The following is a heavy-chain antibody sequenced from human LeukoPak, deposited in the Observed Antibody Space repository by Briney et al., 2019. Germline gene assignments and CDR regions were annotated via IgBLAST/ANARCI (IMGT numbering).Heavy chain of an antibody. Sequence: KTGGTLRLSCAASGFTFSSYGMSWVRQAPGKGLEWVSSISSSSSYIYYADSVRGRFTISRDNAKNSLYLQMNSLRAEDTAVYYCAREPGETSYGIDYWGQGTLVTVSS. J-gene: IGHJ4*02. CDR3: AREPGETSYGIDY. V-gene: IGHV3-21*01. CDR2: ISSSSSYI. D-gene: IGHD5-18*01. CDR1: GFTFSSYG.